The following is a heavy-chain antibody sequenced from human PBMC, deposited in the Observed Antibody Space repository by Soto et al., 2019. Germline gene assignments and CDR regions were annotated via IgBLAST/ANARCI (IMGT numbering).Heavy chain of an antibody. D-gene: IGHD2-2*02. Sequence: SQTLSLTCVISGDSVSSNSAAWNWIRQSPSRGLEWLGRTYYRSKWYNDYAVSVKSRITINPDTSKNQFSLQLNSVTPEDTAVYYCALQNCSSTSCYTAYYGMDVWGQGTTVTSP. CDR2: TYYRSKWYN. J-gene: IGHJ6*02. V-gene: IGHV6-1*01. CDR1: GDSVSSNSAA. CDR3: ALQNCSSTSCYTAYYGMDV.